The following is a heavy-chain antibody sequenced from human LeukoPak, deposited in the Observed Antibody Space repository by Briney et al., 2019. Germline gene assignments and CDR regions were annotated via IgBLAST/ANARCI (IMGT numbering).Heavy chain of an antibody. CDR3: ATAPLYGDYLIH. CDR1: GGSISSGDYY. D-gene: IGHD4-17*01. V-gene: IGHV4-30-4*01. J-gene: IGHJ4*02. CDR2: IYYSGST. Sequence: SETLSLTCTVSGGSISSGDYYWSWIRQPPGKGLEWIGYIYYSGSTYYNPSLKSRVTISVDTSKNQFSLKLSSVTAADTAVYYCATAPLYGDYLIHWGQGTLVTVSS.